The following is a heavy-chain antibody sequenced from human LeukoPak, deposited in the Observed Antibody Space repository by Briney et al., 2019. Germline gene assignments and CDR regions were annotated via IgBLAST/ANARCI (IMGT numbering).Heavy chain of an antibody. CDR2: ISYDGSNK. V-gene: IGHV3-30*18. D-gene: IGHD2-15*01. Sequence: GGSLRLSCAASGFTFSSYGMHWVRQAPGKGLEWVAVISYDGSNKYYADSVKGRFTISRDNSKNTLYLQMNGLRAEDTAVYYCAKSSPFYSYFDYWGQGTLVTVSS. CDR3: AKSSPFYSYFDY. CDR1: GFTFSSYG. J-gene: IGHJ4*02.